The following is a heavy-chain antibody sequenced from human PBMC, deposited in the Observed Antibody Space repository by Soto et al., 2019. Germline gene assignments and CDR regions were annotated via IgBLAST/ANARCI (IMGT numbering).Heavy chain of an antibody. CDR3: AGTTSHYWYYMDV. V-gene: IGHV6-1*01. CDR2: TYYRSRWYN. Sequence: SQTRSLTCAISGDSVSSNSAAWNRIRQSPSRGLEWLGRTYYRSRWYNDYAVSVQSRLTVNPDTSKNQSSLQLPSVTPEDTAVYYCAGTTSHYWYYMDVWGKGTTVTVSS. D-gene: IGHD1-7*01. CDR1: GDSVSSNSAA. J-gene: IGHJ6*03.